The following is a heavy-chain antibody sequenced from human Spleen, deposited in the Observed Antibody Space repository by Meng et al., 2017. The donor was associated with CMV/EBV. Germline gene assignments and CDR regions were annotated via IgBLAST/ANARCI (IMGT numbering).Heavy chain of an antibody. V-gene: IGHV1-18*04. CDR3: ARDYVDDYGDHGAFDI. CDR2: ISAYNGNT. Sequence: ASVKVSCKASGYTFTGHYIHWVRQAPGQGLEWMGWISAYNGNTNYAQKLQGRVTMTTDTSTSTAYMELRSLRSDDTAVYYCARDYVDDYGDHGAFDIWGQGTMVTVSS. D-gene: IGHD4-17*01. J-gene: IGHJ3*02. CDR1: GYTFTGHY.